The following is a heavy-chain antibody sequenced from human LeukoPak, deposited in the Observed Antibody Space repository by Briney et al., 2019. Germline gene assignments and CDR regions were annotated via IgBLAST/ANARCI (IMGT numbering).Heavy chain of an antibody. V-gene: IGHV4-59*01. D-gene: IGHD3/OR15-3a*01. J-gene: IGHJ3*02. CDR3: AGDSWTASAFDI. CDR1: GGSISSYY. CDR2: IYYSGST. Sequence: SETLSLTCTVSGGSISSYYWSWIRQPPGKGLEWIGYIYYSGSTNYNPSLKSRVTISVDTSKNQFSLKLSSVTAADTAVYYCAGDSWTASAFDIWGQGTMVTVSS.